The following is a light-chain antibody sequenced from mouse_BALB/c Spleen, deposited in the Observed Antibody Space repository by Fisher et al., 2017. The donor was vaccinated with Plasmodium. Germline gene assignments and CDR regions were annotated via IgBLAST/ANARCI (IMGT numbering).Light chain of an antibody. CDR2: YAS. V-gene: IGKV5-43*01. CDR3: SQSTHLPLT. Sequence: DIVLTQTPATLSVTPSDSVSLSCRASQSVSNNLHWYQQKSHESPRLLITYASQSISGIPSRFSGSGSGTDFTLKISRVEAEDLGVYFCSQSTHLPLTFGAGTKLELK. CDR1: QSVSNN. J-gene: IGKJ5*01.